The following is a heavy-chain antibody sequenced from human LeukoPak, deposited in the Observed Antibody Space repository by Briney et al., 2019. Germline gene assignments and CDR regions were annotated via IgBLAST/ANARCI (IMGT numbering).Heavy chain of an antibody. CDR1: GFTFSSYA. J-gene: IGHJ4*02. V-gene: IGHV3-30-3*01. CDR2: ISYDGSNK. D-gene: IGHD2-15*01. Sequence: PGGSLRLSCAASGFTFSSYAMHWVRQAPGKGLEWVAVISYDGSNKYYADSVKGRFTISRDNSKNTLYLQMNSLRAEDTAVYYSARAIGVVNVYFDYWGQGTLVTVSS. CDR3: ARAIGVVNVYFDY.